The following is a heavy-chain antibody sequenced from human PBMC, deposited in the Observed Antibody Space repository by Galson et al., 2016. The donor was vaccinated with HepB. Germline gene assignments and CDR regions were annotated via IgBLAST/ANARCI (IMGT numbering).Heavy chain of an antibody. Sequence: SVKVSCKASGYTFNDFYMHWVRQAPGQGPEWMGKINPSGGTTTFARKLQARVTMTRDTSTRTFYMELSSLRNADTAVYFCARSRRGTREFFFDYWGQGTLVAVSS. D-gene: IGHD3-10*01. V-gene: IGHV1-46*02. CDR3: ARSRRGTREFFFDY. J-gene: IGHJ4*02. CDR1: GYTFNDFY. CDR2: INPSGGTT.